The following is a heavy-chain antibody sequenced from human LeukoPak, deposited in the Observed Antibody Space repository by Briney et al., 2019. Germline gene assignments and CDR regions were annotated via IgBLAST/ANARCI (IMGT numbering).Heavy chain of an antibody. CDR2: IYSSGST. Sequence: PSQTLSLTCTVSGGSISSDSYYWIGIRQPAGKGLEWIGRIYSSGSTNYNPSLKSRVTISVDTSKTQFSLRLNSVTAADTAVYYCARRGSPPAAFDSWGQGTQVTVSS. D-gene: IGHD1-26*01. J-gene: IGHJ4*02. CDR3: ARRGSPPAAFDS. V-gene: IGHV4-61*02. CDR1: GGSISSDSYY.